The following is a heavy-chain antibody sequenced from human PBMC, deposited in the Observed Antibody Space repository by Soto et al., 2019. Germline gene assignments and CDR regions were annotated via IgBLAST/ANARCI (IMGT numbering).Heavy chain of an antibody. CDR2: VYWDDDE. CDR1: GFSLTTDGVG. V-gene: IGHV2-5*02. CDR3: AHSRNLITEDAQVGDFDY. J-gene: IGHJ4*02. D-gene: IGHD3-10*01. Sequence: QITLKESGPTLVKPTQTLTLTCSFSGFSLTTDGVGVGWVRQPPGEALEWLALVYWDDDERYSPYLKTRLTITKDPSKNQVVLIMTNMDPVDTATYYCAHSRNLITEDAQVGDFDYWGQGTLVTVSS.